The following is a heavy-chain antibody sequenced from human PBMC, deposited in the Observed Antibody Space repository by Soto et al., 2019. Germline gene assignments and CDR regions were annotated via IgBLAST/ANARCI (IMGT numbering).Heavy chain of an antibody. CDR2: IYYSGST. V-gene: IGHV4-59*01. Sequence: PSETLSLTCTVSGGSISSYYWSWIRQPPGKGLEWIGYIYYSGSTNYNPSLKSRVTISVDTSKNQFSLKLSSVTAADTAVYYCATTGGPHGFDPWGQGTLVTVSS. CDR3: ATTGGPHGFDP. CDR1: GGSISSYY. D-gene: IGHD7-27*01. J-gene: IGHJ5*02.